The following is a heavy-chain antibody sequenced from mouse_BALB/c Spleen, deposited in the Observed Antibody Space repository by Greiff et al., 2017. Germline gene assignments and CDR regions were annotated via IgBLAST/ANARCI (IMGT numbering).Heavy chain of an antibody. Sequence: DVKLVESGGGLVKPGGSLKLSCAASGFTFSSYAMSWVRQSPEKRLEWVAEISSGGSYTYYPDTVTGRFTISRDNAKNTLYLEMSSLRSEDTAMYYCARGGGLYAMDYWGQGTSVTGSS. V-gene: IGHV5-9-4*01. J-gene: IGHJ4*01. CDR1: GFTFSSYA. CDR2: ISSGGSYT. CDR3: ARGGGLYAMDY.